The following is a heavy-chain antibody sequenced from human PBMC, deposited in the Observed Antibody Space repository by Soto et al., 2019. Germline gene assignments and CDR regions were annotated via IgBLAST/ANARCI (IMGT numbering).Heavy chain of an antibody. CDR1: GGPIKTGDYY. CDR3: ARAGFSYGHLLF. J-gene: IGHJ4*02. V-gene: IGHV4-30-4*01. D-gene: IGHD3-10*01. Sequence: QVQLKESGPGLVKPSETLSLTCNVSGGPIKTGDYYWNWIRQPPGQVLQWIGYVFYSGATNYSPSLKSRAAISMDTSKNQFSLSLTSVTAADTAVYYCARAGFSYGHLLFWGQGIRVTVST. CDR2: VFYSGAT.